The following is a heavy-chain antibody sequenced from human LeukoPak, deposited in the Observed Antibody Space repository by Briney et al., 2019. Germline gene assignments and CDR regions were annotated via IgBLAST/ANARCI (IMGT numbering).Heavy chain of an antibody. V-gene: IGHV4-61*01. J-gene: IGHJ4*02. D-gene: IGHD1-26*01. CDR1: GGSVSSGSYY. Sequence: SETLSLTCTVSGGSVSSGSYYWSWIRQPPGKGLEWIGYIYYSGSTNYNPSLQSRVTISVDTSKNQFSLKLSSVTAAGTAVYYCASRKSGSYFPSIDYWGQGTLVTVSS. CDR2: IYYSGST. CDR3: ASRKSGSYFPSIDY.